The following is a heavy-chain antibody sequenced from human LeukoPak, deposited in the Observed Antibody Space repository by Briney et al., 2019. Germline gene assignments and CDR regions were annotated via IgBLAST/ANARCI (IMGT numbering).Heavy chain of an antibody. J-gene: IGHJ5*02. CDR1: GGSISSGGYS. CDR3: ARDGYHFDSSGYT. CDR2: IYYSGST. Sequence: SQTLSLTCAVSGGSISSGGYSWSWIRQPPGKGLEWIGYIYYSGSTNYNPSLKSRVTISVDTSKNQFSLKLYSATAADTAVYYCARDGYHFDSSGYTWGQGALVTVSS. V-gene: IGHV4-30-4*07. D-gene: IGHD3-22*01.